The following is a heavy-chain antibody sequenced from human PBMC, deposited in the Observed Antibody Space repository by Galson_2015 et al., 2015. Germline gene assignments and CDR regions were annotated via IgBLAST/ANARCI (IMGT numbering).Heavy chain of an antibody. Sequence: TLSLTCTVSGYSISSGYYWGWIRQPPGKGLEWIGSIYHSGSTYYNPSLKSRVTISVDTSKNQFSLKLSSVTAADTAVYYCARVSYSSSWYYFGVGDYWGQGTLVTVSS. CDR3: ARVSYSSSWYYFGVGDY. V-gene: IGHV4-38-2*02. CDR2: IYHSGST. J-gene: IGHJ4*02. D-gene: IGHD6-13*01. CDR1: GYSISSGYY.